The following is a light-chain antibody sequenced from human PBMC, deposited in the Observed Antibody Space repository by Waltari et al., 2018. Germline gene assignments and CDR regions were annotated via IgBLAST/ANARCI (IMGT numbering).Light chain of an antibody. J-gene: IGLJ1*01. V-gene: IGLV2-14*03. Sequence: QSALTQPASVSGSPGQSITISCTGTSSDVGGYNHVSWYQQHPAKAPNLMIYDVSSPPSGFSNRFFGSKSGNTASLTISGLQAEDEAVYFCSSYSTSLTPYVFGPGTKVTVL. CDR2: DVS. CDR3: SSYSTSLTPYV. CDR1: SSDVGGYNH.